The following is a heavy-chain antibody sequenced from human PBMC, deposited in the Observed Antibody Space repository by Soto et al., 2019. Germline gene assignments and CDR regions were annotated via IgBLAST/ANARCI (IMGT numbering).Heavy chain of an antibody. Sequence: QVQLQESGPGLVKPSQTLSLTCTVSGASISSGDYYWSWIRQPPGKGLEWIGYIYYSGSTYYNPSLKRRVTISADTSKNQFSLKLNSVTAADTAVYYCASTDYFDNTGAFDIWGQGTMVTVSS. V-gene: IGHV4-30-4*01. CDR1: GASISSGDYY. CDR3: ASTDYFDNTGAFDI. CDR2: IYYSGST. J-gene: IGHJ3*02. D-gene: IGHD3-22*01.